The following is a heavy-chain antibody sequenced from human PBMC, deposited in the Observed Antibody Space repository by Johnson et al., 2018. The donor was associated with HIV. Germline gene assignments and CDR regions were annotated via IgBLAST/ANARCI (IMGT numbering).Heavy chain of an antibody. V-gene: IGHV3-30*04. CDR1: GFTFSSYA. CDR3: TTDWGSYHEYAFDI. D-gene: IGHD1-26*01. CDR2: ISYDGSNK. J-gene: IGHJ3*02. Sequence: QVQLVESGGGVVQPGGSLRLSCAASGFTFSSYAMHWVRQAPGKGLEWVAVISYDGSNKYYADSVKGRFTISRDDSNTTLYLQMNSLKTEDTAVYSCTTDWGSYHEYAFDIWGQGTMVTVSS.